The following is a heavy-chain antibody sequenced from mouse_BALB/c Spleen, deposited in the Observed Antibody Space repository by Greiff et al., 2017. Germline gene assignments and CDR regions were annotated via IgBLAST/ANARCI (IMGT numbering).Heavy chain of an antibody. CDR3: AATGTRGWYYAMDY. J-gene: IGHJ4*01. CDR1: GYTFTDYV. V-gene: IGHV1-77*01. Sequence: QVQLQQSGPELVKPGASVKMSCKASGYTFTDYVISWVKQRTGQGLEWIGEIYPGSGSTYYNEKFKGKATLTADKSSNTAYMQLSSLTSEDSAVYFCAATGTRGWYYAMDYWGQGTSVTVSS. D-gene: IGHD4-1*02. CDR2: IYPGSGST.